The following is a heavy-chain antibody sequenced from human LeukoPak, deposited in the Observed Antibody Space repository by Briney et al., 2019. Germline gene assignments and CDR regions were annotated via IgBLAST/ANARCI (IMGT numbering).Heavy chain of an antibody. V-gene: IGHV3-30*18. CDR3: AKDLLGNRHYYFDY. CDR2: ISYDGSNK. J-gene: IGHJ4*02. Sequence: GRSLRLSCAASGFTFSSYGMHWVRQAPGKGLEWVAVISYDGSNKYYADSVKGRFTISRDNSKNTLFLQMYSLRAEDTAIYYCAKDLLGNRHYYFDYWGQGTLVTVSS. D-gene: IGHD7-27*01. CDR1: GFTFSSYG.